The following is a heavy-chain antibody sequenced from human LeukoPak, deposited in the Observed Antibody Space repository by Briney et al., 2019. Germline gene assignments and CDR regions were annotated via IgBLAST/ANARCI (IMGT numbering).Heavy chain of an antibody. J-gene: IGHJ6*03. Sequence: SETLSLTCTVSGGSISSHYWSWIRQPPGKGLEWIGYIYYSGSTNYNPSLKSRVTISVDTSKNQFSLKLSSVTAADPAVYYCARDHYDFWSGYYKEKGYYMDVWGKGTTVTVSS. CDR3: ARDHYDFWSGYYKEKGYYMDV. CDR1: GGSISSHY. D-gene: IGHD3-3*01. V-gene: IGHV4-59*11. CDR2: IYYSGST.